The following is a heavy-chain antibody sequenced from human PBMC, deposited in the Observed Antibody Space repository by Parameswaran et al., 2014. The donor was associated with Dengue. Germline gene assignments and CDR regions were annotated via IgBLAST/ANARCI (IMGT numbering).Heavy chain of an antibody. Sequence: WVRQAPGQGLEWMGWINPNSGGTNYAQKFQGRVTMTRDTSISTAYMELSRLRSDDTAVYYCARELGSGHYYYQGDYWGQGTLVTVS. D-gene: IGHD3-22*01. V-gene: IGHV1-2*02. CDR2: INPNSGGT. CDR3: ARELGSGHYYYQGDY. J-gene: IGHJ4*02.